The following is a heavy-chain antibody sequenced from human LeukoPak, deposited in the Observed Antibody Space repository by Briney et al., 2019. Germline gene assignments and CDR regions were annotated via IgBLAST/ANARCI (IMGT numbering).Heavy chain of an antibody. J-gene: IGHJ4*02. CDR2: ISSSSSTI. Sequence: GGSLRLSCAASGFTFSSYSMNWVRQAPGKGLEWVSYISSSSSTIYYADSVKGRFTISRDNAKNSLYLQMNSLRAEDTAVYFCARDTVYQPLDMDYWGQGTLVTVSS. V-gene: IGHV3-48*01. CDR3: ARDTVYQPLDMDY. CDR1: GFTFSSYS. D-gene: IGHD6-13*01.